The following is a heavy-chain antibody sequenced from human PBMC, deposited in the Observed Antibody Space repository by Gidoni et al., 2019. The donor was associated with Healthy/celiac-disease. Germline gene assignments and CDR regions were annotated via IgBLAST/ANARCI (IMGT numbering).Heavy chain of an antibody. V-gene: IGHV3-30-3*01. CDR1: GFTSRSYA. CDR3: ARGPPGGWLRTNYFDY. Sequence: QVQLVESGGGVVQPGRSLRLSCAAFGFTSRSYAMHWCRQAPGKGREWVAVISYDGSNKYYADSVKGRFTISRDNSKNTLYLQMNSLRAEDTAVYYCARGPPGGWLRTNYFDYWGQGTLVTVSS. J-gene: IGHJ4*02. CDR2: ISYDGSNK. D-gene: IGHD5-12*01.